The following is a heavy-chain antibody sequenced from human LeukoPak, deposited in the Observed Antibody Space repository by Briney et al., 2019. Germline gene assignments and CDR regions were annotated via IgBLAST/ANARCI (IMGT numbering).Heavy chain of an antibody. CDR1: GYTFTSYG. D-gene: IGHD5-18*01. CDR3: AREANVPQPEDWFDP. V-gene: IGHV1-18*01. J-gene: IGHJ5*02. CDR2: ISAYNGNT. Sequence: GASVKVSCKASGYTFTSYGISWVRQAPGQGLEWMGWISAYNGNTNYAQKLQGRVTMTTDTSTSTAYMELRSLRSDDTAVYYCAREANVPQPEDWFDPWGQGTLVTVSS.